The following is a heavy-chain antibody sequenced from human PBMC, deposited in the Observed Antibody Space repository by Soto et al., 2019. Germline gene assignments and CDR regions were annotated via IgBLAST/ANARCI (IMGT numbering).Heavy chain of an antibody. CDR2: ISPDGSIA. J-gene: IGHJ4*02. Sequence: QVQVVESGGDVVQPGTSLRLSCAASGFIFNNYNMVWARQAPGEGLEWLTLISPDGSIAHYANSVKVRFTVSRDNSKTMMYLQMNGLRLEDTAIYYCVRDNDGPEYWGQGTLVTVSS. CDR3: VRDNDGPEY. V-gene: IGHV3-30-3*01. CDR1: GFIFNNYN. D-gene: IGHD3-16*01.